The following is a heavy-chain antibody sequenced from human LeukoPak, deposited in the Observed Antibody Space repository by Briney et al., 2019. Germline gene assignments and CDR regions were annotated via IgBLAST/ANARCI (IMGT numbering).Heavy chain of an antibody. Sequence: SETLSLTCAVSGYSINSGYYWGWIRQPPGKRLEWIGSIYHRGTTYYNPSLKRRVSISVDTSKNQFSLKLSSVTAADTAMYYCARIAMFYYESSGYYSDSWGQGTLVTVSS. J-gene: IGHJ5*01. CDR3: ARIAMFYYESSGYYSDS. D-gene: IGHD3-22*01. V-gene: IGHV4-38-2*01. CDR1: GYSINSGYY. CDR2: IYHRGTT.